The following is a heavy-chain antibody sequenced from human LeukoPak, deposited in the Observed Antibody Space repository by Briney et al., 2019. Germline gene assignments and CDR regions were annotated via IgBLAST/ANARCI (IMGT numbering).Heavy chain of an antibody. Sequence: PGGSLRLSCAASGFTFSSYSMNWVRQAPGKGLEWVSSISSSSSYIYYADSVKGRFTISRDNAKNSLYLQMNSLRAEDTAVYYCARDRRDTYYYDSSGYFYGMDVWGQGTTVTVSS. CDR1: GFTFSSYS. CDR2: ISSSSSYI. J-gene: IGHJ6*02. D-gene: IGHD3-22*01. V-gene: IGHV3-21*04. CDR3: ARDRRDTYYYDSSGYFYGMDV.